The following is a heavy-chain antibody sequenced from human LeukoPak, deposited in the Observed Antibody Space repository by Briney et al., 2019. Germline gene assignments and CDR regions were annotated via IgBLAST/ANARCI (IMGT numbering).Heavy chain of an antibody. J-gene: IGHJ4*02. V-gene: IGHV4-34*01. CDR1: GGSFSGYY. D-gene: IGHD1-26*01. Sequence: PSETLSLTCAVYGGSFSGYYWSWIRQPPGKGLEWIGEINHSGSTNYNPSLKSRVTISVDTSKNQFSLKLSSVTAADTAVYFCAGGKSRGSHIDCWGQGTLVTVSS. CDR3: AGGKSRGSHIDC. CDR2: INHSGST.